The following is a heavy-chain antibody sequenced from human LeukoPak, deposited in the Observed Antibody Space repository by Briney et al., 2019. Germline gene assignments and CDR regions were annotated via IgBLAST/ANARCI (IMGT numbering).Heavy chain of an antibody. J-gene: IGHJ6*02. D-gene: IGHD3-10*01. Sequence: ASVKVFCKASGYTFTSYDINWVRQATGQGLEWMGWMNPNSGNTGYAQKFQGRVTMTRNTSISTAYMELSSLRSEDTAVYYCARDGIPWFGEYGMDVWGQGTTVTVSS. CDR1: GYTFTSYD. CDR3: ARDGIPWFGEYGMDV. CDR2: MNPNSGNT. V-gene: IGHV1-8*01.